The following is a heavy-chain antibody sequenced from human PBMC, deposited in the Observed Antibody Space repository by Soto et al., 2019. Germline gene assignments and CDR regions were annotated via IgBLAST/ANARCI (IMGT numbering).Heavy chain of an antibody. CDR1: GFTFISYG. CDR2: ISYDGSNK. Sequence: GGSLRLSCAASGFTFISYGMHWVRQAPGKGLEWVAVISYDGSNKYYADSVKGRFTISRDNSKNTLYLQMNSLRAEDTAVYYCAKLRYYDSSGYSPFGYYYYYGMDVWGQGTTVTVSS. J-gene: IGHJ6*02. D-gene: IGHD3-22*01. V-gene: IGHV3-30*18. CDR3: AKLRYYDSSGYSPFGYYYYYGMDV.